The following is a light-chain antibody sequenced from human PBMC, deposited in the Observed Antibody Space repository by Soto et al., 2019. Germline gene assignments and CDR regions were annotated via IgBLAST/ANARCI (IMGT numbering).Light chain of an antibody. CDR3: HQYYSYAVT. CDR2: AAS. V-gene: IGKV1-8*01. Sequence: AIRMTQSPSSLSASTGDRVTITCRASQGISSYLAWYRQKPGKAPKLLIYAASTLQSGVPSRFSGNGSGKDFTLTISCLQSEDFATYYCHQYYSYAVTFGQGTRLETK. J-gene: IGKJ5*01. CDR1: QGISSY.